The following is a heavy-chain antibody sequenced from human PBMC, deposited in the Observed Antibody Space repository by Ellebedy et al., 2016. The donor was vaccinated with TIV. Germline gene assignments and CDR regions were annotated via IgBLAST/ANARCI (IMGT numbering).Heavy chain of an antibody. D-gene: IGHD3-10*01. CDR1: GGSVSSANYY. CDR2: IYSSGRT. CDR3: ASEPPYFYGSSIYLKDF. Sequence: MPSETLSLTCTVSGGSVSSANYYWTWFRQPPGKGLEWIGYIYSSGRTDYKHSLKSRMAISVDTSRNQFSLNLTSVTAADTAVYYCASEPPYFYGSSIYLKDFWGQGTLVTVSP. V-gene: IGHV4-61*01. J-gene: IGHJ4*02.